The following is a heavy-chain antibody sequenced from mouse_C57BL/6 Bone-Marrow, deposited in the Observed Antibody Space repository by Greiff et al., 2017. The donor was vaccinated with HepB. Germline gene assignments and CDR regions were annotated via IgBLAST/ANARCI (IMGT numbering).Heavy chain of an antibody. V-gene: IGHV1-69*01. D-gene: IGHD1-1*01. J-gene: IGHJ2*01. CDR1: GYTFTIYW. CDR3: AREGGVVAHFDY. Sequence: QVQLKQPGAELVMPGASVKLSCKASGYTFTIYWMHWVKQRPGQGLEWIGEIDPSDSYTNYNQKFKGKSTLTVDKSSSTAYMQLSSLTSEDSAVYYCAREGGVVAHFDYWGQGTTLTVSS. CDR2: IDPSDSYT.